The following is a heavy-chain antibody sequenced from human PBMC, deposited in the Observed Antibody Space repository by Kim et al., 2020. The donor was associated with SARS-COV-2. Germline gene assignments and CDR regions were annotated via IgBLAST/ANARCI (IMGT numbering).Heavy chain of an antibody. CDR2: INHSGST. CDR3: AGPSGSGSYWGWYGMDV. Sequence: SETLSLTCAIYGGSFSGYYWSWIRQPPGKGLEWIGEINHSGSTNYNPSLKSRVTISVDTSKNQFSLKLSSVTAADTAVYYCAGPSGSGSYWGWYGMDVWGQGTTVTVSS. CDR1: GGSFSGYY. J-gene: IGHJ6*02. D-gene: IGHD3-10*01. V-gene: IGHV4-34*01.